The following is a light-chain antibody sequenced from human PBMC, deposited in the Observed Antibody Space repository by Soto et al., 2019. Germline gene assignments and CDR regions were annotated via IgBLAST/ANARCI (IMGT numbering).Light chain of an antibody. CDR3: CSYAGSYTSL. CDR2: DVS. Sequence: QSVLTQPRSVSGSPGQSVTISCTGTSSDVGSYNYVSWYQQYPGKAPKLMIYDVSKRPSGVPDRFSGSKSGNTASLTISGLQAEDEADYYCCSYAGSYTSLFGGGTKLTVL. V-gene: IGLV2-11*01. CDR1: SSDVGSYNY. J-gene: IGLJ2*01.